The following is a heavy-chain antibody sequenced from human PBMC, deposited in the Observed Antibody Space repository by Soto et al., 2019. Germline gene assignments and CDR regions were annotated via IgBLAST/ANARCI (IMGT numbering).Heavy chain of an antibody. Sequence: RLSCAASGFTFDDYAMHWVRQVPGKGLEWVSGINWNSGSIGYGDSVKGRFAISRDNAKNSLHLQMNSLSVEDTAFYYCVKDESINWYSGHFRHWGQGTLVTVS. CDR2: INWNSGSI. J-gene: IGHJ1*01. CDR1: GFTFDDYA. CDR3: VKDESINWYSGHFRH. D-gene: IGHD6-13*01. V-gene: IGHV3-9*01.